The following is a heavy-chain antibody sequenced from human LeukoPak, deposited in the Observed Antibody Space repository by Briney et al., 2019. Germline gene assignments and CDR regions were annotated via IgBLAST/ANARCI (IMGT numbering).Heavy chain of an antibody. Sequence: PSETLSLTCAVSGYSISSGYYWGWIRQPPGKALESIGSIYHSGSTYYNPSLKSRVTISVDTSKNQFSLKLSSVTAADTAVYYCARGYCSSTSCYEEDAFDIWGQGTMVTVSS. CDR3: ARGYCSSTSCYEEDAFDI. J-gene: IGHJ3*02. CDR1: GYSISSGYY. V-gene: IGHV4-38-2*01. D-gene: IGHD2-2*01. CDR2: IYHSGST.